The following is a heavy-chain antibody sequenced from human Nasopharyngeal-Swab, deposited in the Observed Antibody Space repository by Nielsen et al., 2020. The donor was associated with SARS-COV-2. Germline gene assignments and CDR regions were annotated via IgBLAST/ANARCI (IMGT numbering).Heavy chain of an antibody. CDR3: ARGRPGTYYTYYYGLDV. CDR2: TSIRGTT. CDR1: DDSLRRCGCY. D-gene: IGHD1-26*01. Sequence: LRLSCTVSDDSLRRCGCYWTWNRQPAGRGLEVIGRTSIRGTTNYSPPFKTRVTMSLDTSKKQFFLRLASVSAADTAIYYCARGRPGTYYTYYYGLDVWGQGTTVTVSS. J-gene: IGHJ6*02. V-gene: IGHV4-61*02.